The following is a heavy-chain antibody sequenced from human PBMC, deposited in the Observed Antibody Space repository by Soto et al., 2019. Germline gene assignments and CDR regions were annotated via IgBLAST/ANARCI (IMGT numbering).Heavy chain of an antibody. CDR2: INHSGST. J-gene: IGHJ4*02. CDR1: GGSFSGYY. Sequence: PSETLSLTCAVYGGSFSGYYWSWIRQPPGKGLEWIGEINHSGSTNHNPSLKSRVTISVDTSKNQFSLKLSFVTAADTAVYYCARRRGYSGYGLFDFWGQGTLVTVSS. CDR3: ARRRGYSGYGLFDF. V-gene: IGHV4-34*01. D-gene: IGHD5-12*01.